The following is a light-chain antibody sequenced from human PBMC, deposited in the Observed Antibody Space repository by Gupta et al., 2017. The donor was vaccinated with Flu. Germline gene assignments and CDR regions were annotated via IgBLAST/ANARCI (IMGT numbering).Light chain of an antibody. CDR1: QGLVYSDGNTY. J-gene: IGKJ1*01. CDR2: RVS. Sequence: DVVMTQSPLSLPVTLGQPASISCRSSQGLVYSDGNTYLHWFQQRPGKSPSRLIYRVSYRESGVPDRLSGSGSGTDFTLKISWGEAEDVGVYYCMQGAHWPWAFGQGTKVE. V-gene: IGKV2-30*01. CDR3: MQGAHWPWA.